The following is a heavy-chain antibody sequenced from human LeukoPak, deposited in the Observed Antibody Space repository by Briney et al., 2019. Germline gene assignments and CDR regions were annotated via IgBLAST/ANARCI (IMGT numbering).Heavy chain of an antibody. Sequence: GGSLRLSCAASGFTFSSYAMSWVRQAPGKGLEWVSGISGSGGSTYYADSVKGRFTISRDNSKNTLYLQMNSLRAEDTAVYYCAGGVEVVPATYDYWGQGTLVTVSS. CDR2: ISGSGGST. V-gene: IGHV3-23*01. CDR1: GFTFSSYA. J-gene: IGHJ4*02. CDR3: AGGVEVVPATYDY. D-gene: IGHD2-2*01.